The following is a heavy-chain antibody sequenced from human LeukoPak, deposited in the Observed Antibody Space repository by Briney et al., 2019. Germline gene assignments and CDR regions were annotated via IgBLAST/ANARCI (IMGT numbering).Heavy chain of an antibody. V-gene: IGHV3-48*04. J-gene: IGHJ6*03. CDR1: GFTFSSYS. CDR3: AKDRSTVTTPHMDV. D-gene: IGHD4-17*01. Sequence: PGGPLRLSCAASGFTFSSYSMNWVRQAPGKGLEWVSYISSSTSTIYYADSVKGRFTISRDNAKNSLYLQMNSLRAEDMALYYCAKDRSTVTTPHMDVWGKGTTVTVSS. CDR2: ISSSTSTI.